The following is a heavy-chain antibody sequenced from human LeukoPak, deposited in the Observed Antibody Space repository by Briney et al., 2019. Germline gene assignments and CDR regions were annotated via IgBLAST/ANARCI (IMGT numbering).Heavy chain of an antibody. J-gene: IGHJ4*02. Sequence: SETLSLTCSVSDDSITMYYWTWIRQPPGKGLEWIGYVGHTGSTNFNPSLNGRVTISIDTSKNQFSLKLSSVTAADTAVYYCARLGRWFKGSGSYYNSGGSDYWGQGTLVTVSS. V-gene: IGHV4-59*12. D-gene: IGHD3-10*01. CDR2: VGHTGST. CDR3: ARLGRWFKGSGSYYNSGGSDY. CDR1: DDSITMYY.